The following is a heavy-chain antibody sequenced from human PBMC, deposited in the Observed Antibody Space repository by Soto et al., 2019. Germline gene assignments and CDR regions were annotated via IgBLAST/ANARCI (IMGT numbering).Heavy chain of an antibody. CDR3: ARGLDQPPVGLYFDT. V-gene: IGHV1-69*06. CDR2: IIPAFGTA. CDR1: GGTFNSYL. J-gene: IGHJ4*02. Sequence: QVQLVQSGAEVKNPGSSVKVSCKTSGGTFNSYLIDWVRQAPGQGLEWMGGIIPAFGTAKYAQKFQGRVTITGDKSTTTAYMWLRTLTSEDTAVYYCARGLDQPPVGLYFDTWGQGTLVTVSS. D-gene: IGHD2-2*01.